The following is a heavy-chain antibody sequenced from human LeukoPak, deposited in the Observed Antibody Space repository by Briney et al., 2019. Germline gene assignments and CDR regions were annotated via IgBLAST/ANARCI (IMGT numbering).Heavy chain of an antibody. CDR1: GFPFSSYW. D-gene: IGHD2-15*01. CDR2: IKQDGSKK. Sequence: GGSLRLSCVASGFPFSSYWMTWVRQAPGKGLEWVANIKQDGSKKSYVDSVKGRFTISRDNAKNSLYLQMNSLRAEDTAVYYCAIGGSCQKWGQGTLVTVSS. CDR3: AIGGSCQK. V-gene: IGHV3-7*01. J-gene: IGHJ4*02.